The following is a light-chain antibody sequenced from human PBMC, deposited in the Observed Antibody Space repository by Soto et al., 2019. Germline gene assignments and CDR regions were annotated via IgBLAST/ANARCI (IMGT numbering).Light chain of an antibody. J-gene: IGKJ4*01. Sequence: DIVLTQSPATLSASPGKRATLSCRASQSVSSNLAWYQQKPGQAPRLLIYDTSTRATDIPARFSGSGSGTEFTLTISSLQSEDFAVYYCQHYNIWPHMLAFGGGTKVEI. CDR2: DTS. CDR3: QHYNIWPHMLA. CDR1: QSVSSN. V-gene: IGKV3-15*01.